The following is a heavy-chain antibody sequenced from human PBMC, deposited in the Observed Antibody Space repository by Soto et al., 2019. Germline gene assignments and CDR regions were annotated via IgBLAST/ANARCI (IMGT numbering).Heavy chain of an antibody. Sequence: EXLSLMSTISGGSVSSRDYCWGWIRPPPGKGLEWIGSVYYSGITDYNPSLKGRVTISVDTPKNQFSLRLRSVTAADTAVYYCARHQDSYYKDHFDYWGQGALVTVSS. J-gene: IGHJ4*02. CDR2: VYYSGIT. CDR1: GGSVSSRDYC. V-gene: IGHV4-39*01. D-gene: IGHD3-10*01. CDR3: ARHQDSYYKDHFDY.